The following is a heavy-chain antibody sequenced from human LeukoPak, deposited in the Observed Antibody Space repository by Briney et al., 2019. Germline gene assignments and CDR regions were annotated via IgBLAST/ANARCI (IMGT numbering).Heavy chain of an antibody. D-gene: IGHD3-10*01. J-gene: IGHJ6*03. CDR2: IYTSGST. V-gene: IGHV4-4*07. CDR1: GASISSYY. CDR3: ANEVIRDHFYYYMDV. Sequence: SETLSLTCTVSGASISSYYWSWIRQPAGKGLEWIGRIYTSGSTTYNPSLKSRVTLSLDTSKDQFSLKLTSVTAADTAVYYCANEVIRDHFYYYMDVWGKGTTVTISS.